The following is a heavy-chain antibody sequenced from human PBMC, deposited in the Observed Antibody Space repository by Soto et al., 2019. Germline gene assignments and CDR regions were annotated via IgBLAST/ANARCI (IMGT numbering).Heavy chain of an antibody. CDR2: ISRSSSTI. V-gene: IGHV3-48*02. CDR3: ARSPVVPAAIVGWFDP. D-gene: IGHD2-2*01. CDR1: GFTFRSYS. J-gene: IGHJ5*02. Sequence: GGSLRLSCAVSGFTFRSYSMNWIRQAPGKGLEWGSYISRSSSTIYYADSVRGRFTISRDNAKNSLYMQMNSLRDENTAVYYCARSPVVPAAIVGWFDPWGQGTLVTVSS.